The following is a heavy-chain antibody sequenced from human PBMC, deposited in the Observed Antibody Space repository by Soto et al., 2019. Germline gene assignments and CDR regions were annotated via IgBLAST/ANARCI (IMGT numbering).Heavy chain of an antibody. V-gene: IGHV4-39*01. CDR1: GGSISSSSYY. CDR2: IYYSGST. D-gene: IGHD3-3*01. J-gene: IGHJ3*02. Sequence: QLQLQESGPGLVKPSETLSLTCTVSGGSISSSSYYWGWIRQPPGKGLEWIGSIYYSGSTYYNPSLKSRVTISVDTSKNQFSLKLSSVTAADTAVYYCAGQGTRITMFGVVMSAFDIWGQGTMVTVSS. CDR3: AGQGTRITMFGVVMSAFDI.